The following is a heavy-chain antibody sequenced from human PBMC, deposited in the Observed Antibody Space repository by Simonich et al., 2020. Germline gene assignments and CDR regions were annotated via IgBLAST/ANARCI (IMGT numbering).Heavy chain of an antibody. CDR3: ASSKRGYNWNDFDY. V-gene: IGHV1-2*02. CDR1: GYTFTGYY. J-gene: IGHJ4*02. CDR2: INANSGGT. D-gene: IGHD1-1*01. Sequence: QVQLVQSGAEVKKPGASVKVSCKAAGYTFTGYYMHWVRQAPGQGLEWVGWINANSGGTNDAQKVQCRVTMTSDTSISTAYMELSRLRSDDTAVYYCASSKRGYNWNDFDYWGQGTLVTVSS.